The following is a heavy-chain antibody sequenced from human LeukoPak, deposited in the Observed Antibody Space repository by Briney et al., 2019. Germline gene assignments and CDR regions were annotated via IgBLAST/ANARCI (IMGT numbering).Heavy chain of an antibody. CDR3: ARDRGGGIAVAGHYYYHGMDV. CDR2: MYTSGST. J-gene: IGHJ6*02. D-gene: IGHD6-13*01. Sequence: SETLSLTCTVSGGSISGLYWSWIRQPAGKGLEWIGRMYTSGSTNYSPSLKSRVTMSVDTSKNQFSLTVTSVTAADTAVYYCARDRGGGIAVAGHYYYHGMDVWGQGTTVTVSS. CDR1: GGSISGLY. V-gene: IGHV4-4*07.